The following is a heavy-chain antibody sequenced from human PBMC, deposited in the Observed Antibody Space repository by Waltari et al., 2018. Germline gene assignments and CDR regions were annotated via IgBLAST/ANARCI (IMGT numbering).Heavy chain of an antibody. Sequence: QVQLVESGGGVVQPGRSLRLSCAASGFTFSRYALHWVRQAPGKGLEWVAVISYDGSNKYYADSVKGRFTISRDNSKNTLYLQMNSLRAEDTAVYYCARDLQVGGSYLDYYGMDVWGQGTTVTVSS. CDR2: ISYDGSNK. CDR3: ARDLQVGGSYLDYYGMDV. D-gene: IGHD1-26*01. V-gene: IGHV3-30*01. J-gene: IGHJ6*02. CDR1: GFTFSRYA.